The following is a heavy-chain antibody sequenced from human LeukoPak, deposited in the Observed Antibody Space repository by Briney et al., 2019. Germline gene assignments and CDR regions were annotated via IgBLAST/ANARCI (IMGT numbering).Heavy chain of an antibody. J-gene: IGHJ6*04. CDR3: ARHMVRGVINSGMDV. V-gene: IGHV1-69*01. CDR2: IIPIFGTA. D-gene: IGHD3-10*01. CDR1: GGTFSSYA. Sequence: GASVKVSCKASGGTFSSYAISWVRQAPGQGLEWMGGIIPIFGTANYAQKFQGRVTITADESTSTAYMELRSLRSEDTAVYYCARHMVRGVINSGMDVWGKGTTVTVSS.